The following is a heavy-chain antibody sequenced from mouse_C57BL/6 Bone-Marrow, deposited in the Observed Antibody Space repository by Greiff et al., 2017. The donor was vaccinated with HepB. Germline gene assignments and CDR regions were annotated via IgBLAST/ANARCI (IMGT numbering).Heavy chain of an antibody. J-gene: IGHJ2*01. D-gene: IGHD2-4*01. CDR3: TTKGIDYDGDY. CDR2: IYPEDGDT. V-gene: IGHV14-1*01. Sequence: VQLKESGAELVRPGASVKLSCTASGFNIKDYYMHWVKQRPEQGLEWIGSIYPEDGDTEYAPKFQGKATMTADTSSNTAYLQLSSLTSEDTAVYYCTTKGIDYDGDYWGQGTTLTVSS. CDR1: GFNIKDYY.